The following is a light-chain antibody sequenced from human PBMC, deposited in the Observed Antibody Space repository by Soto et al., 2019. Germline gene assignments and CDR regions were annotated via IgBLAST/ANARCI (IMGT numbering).Light chain of an antibody. V-gene: IGKV1-5*01. Sequence: DIPMTQSPSTLSASVGDRVTITCRASQSLSTWLAWYQQKPGKAPKLLIFDASSLETGVPSRFSGSGFGAEFTLSISSLHPDDFATYYCQQYNSFPVTFGQGSKLEIK. CDR1: QSLSTW. CDR2: DAS. CDR3: QQYNSFPVT. J-gene: IGKJ2*01.